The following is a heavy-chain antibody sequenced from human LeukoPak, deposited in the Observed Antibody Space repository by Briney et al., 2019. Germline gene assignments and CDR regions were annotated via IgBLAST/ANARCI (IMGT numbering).Heavy chain of an antibody. Sequence: GGSLRLSCATSGFTFSSYSMTWVRQAPGKGLEWVAKIKQDGSEKNYVDSVKGRFTISRDNTKNSLFLQMNSLRAEDTAVYYCARAMGTSYGFLSGSYTVSYFYYMDVWGKGTTVTVSS. CDR2: IKQDGSEK. CDR3: ARAMGTSYGFLSGSYTVSYFYYMDV. V-gene: IGHV3-7*01. J-gene: IGHJ6*03. D-gene: IGHD3-3*01. CDR1: GFTFSSYS.